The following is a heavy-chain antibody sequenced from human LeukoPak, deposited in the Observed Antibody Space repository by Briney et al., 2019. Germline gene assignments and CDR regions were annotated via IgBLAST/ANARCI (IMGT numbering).Heavy chain of an antibody. CDR3: ARDSVGYYDFWSGYSYAFDY. CDR2: IWYDGSNK. V-gene: IGHV3-33*01. CDR1: GFTFSSYG. Sequence: GGSLRLSCAASGFTFSSYGMHWVRQAPGKGLEWVAVIWYDGSNKYYADSVKGRFTISRDNSKNTLYLQMNSLRAEDTAVYYCARDSVGYYDFWSGYSYAFDYWGQGTLVTVSS. J-gene: IGHJ4*02. D-gene: IGHD3-3*01.